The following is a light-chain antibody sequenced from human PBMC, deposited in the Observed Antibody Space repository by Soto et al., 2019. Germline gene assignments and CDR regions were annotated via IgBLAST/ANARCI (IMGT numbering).Light chain of an antibody. CDR3: QQSYTTPRT. Sequence: DIQMTQSPSSLSASVGDRVSVTCRASQSISTFLNWYQQRPEEAPTLLIYAASSLQSGVPSRFSGSRSGADFTLTIGSLQPEDFATYYCQQSYTTPRTFCQGTKVEVK. CDR2: AAS. V-gene: IGKV1-39*01. J-gene: IGKJ1*01. CDR1: QSISTF.